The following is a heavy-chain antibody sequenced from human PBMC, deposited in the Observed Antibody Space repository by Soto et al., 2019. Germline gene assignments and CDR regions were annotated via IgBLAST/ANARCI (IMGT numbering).Heavy chain of an antibody. Sequence: SETLSLTCTVSGGSISSGGYYWSWIRQHPGKGLEWIGEINHSGSTNYNPSLKSRVTISVDTSKNQFSLKLSSVTAADTAVYYCARVYDFWSGYPKFDYWGQGTLVTVSS. CDR1: GGSISSGGYY. CDR3: ARVYDFWSGYPKFDY. CDR2: INHSGST. D-gene: IGHD3-3*01. V-gene: IGHV4-31*03. J-gene: IGHJ4*02.